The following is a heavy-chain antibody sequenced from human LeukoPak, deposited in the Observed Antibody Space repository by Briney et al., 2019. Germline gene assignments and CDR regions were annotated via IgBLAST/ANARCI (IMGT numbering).Heavy chain of an antibody. CDR1: GGSISSNSYY. CDR2: IYYTGST. Sequence: PSGTLFLTCTVSGGSISSNSYYWGWIRQPPGKGLEWIGSIYYTGSTYYNPSLKSRVTISVDTSKNQFSLKLSSVTAADTAVYYCAIPSGWYSDFDYWGQGTLVTVSS. V-gene: IGHV4-39*07. CDR3: AIPSGWYSDFDY. J-gene: IGHJ4*02. D-gene: IGHD6-19*01.